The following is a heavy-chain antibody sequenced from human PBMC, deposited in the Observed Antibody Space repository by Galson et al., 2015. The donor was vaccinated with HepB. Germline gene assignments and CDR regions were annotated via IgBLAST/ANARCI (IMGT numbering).Heavy chain of an antibody. CDR3: ARDRDYRFDY. Sequence: SVKVSCTASGYTFTSNGISWVRQTPGQGLEWLGWISTYGGNTNYAQKFQGRITLTRDTSTSIAYVELRSLRSDDTAVYYCARDRDYRFDYWGQGTLVTVPS. CDR2: ISTYGGNT. D-gene: IGHD4/OR15-4a*01. J-gene: IGHJ4*02. V-gene: IGHV1-18*04. CDR1: GYTFTSNG.